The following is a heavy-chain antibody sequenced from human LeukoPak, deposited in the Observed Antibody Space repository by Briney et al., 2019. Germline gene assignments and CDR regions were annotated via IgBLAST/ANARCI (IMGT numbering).Heavy chain of an antibody. J-gene: IGHJ6*03. CDR1: GGSISSYY. CDR2: IYSSGST. D-gene: IGHD5-12*01. V-gene: IGHV4-4*07. CDR3: ATIGAAYSGYDASMDV. Sequence: PETLSLTCTVSGGSISSYYWSWIRQPAGKGLEWIGRIYSSGSTNYNPSLKSRVTMSVDTSKNQFSLKLSSLTAADTAVYYCATIGAAYSGYDASMDVWGKGTTVTVSS.